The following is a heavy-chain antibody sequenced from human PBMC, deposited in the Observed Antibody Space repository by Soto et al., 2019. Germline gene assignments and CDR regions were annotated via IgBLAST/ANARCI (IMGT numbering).Heavy chain of an antibody. Sequence: QVQLVESGGGVVQPGRSLRLSCAASGFTFSSYAMHWVRQAPGKGLEWVAVISYDGSNKYYADSVKGRFTISRDNSKNTLYLQMNSLRAEDTAVYYCARDLGYDDSSGYYDYWGQGTLVTVSS. CDR3: ARDLGYDDSSGYYDY. D-gene: IGHD3-22*01. CDR1: GFTFSSYA. V-gene: IGHV3-30-3*01. CDR2: ISYDGSNK. J-gene: IGHJ4*02.